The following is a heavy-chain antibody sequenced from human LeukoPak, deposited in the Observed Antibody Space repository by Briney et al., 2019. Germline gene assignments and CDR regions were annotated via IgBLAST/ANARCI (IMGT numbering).Heavy chain of an antibody. Sequence: ASVKVSCKASGYTFTGYYMHWVRQAPGQGLEWMGWINPNSGGTNYAQKFQGRVTMTRDTSISTVYMELSRLRSDDTAVYYCARVPGRTIAVAGTGYFDYWGQGTLVTVSS. V-gene: IGHV1-2*02. CDR3: ARVPGRTIAVAGTGYFDY. CDR1: GYTFTGYY. D-gene: IGHD6-19*01. CDR2: INPNSGGT. J-gene: IGHJ4*02.